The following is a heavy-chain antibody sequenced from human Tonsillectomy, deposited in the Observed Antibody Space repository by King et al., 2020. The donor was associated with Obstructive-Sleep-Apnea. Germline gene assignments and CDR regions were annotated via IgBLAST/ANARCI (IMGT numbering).Heavy chain of an antibody. Sequence: VQLVESGGGVVQPGRSLRLSCAASGFTFSRYGMHWVRQAPGKGLEWVAVISYDGSNKYYADSVKGRFTISRDNSKNTLYLQMNSLRAEDTAVYYCAKERGPPPEMATPYHYYGMDVWGQGTTVTVSS. J-gene: IGHJ6*02. CDR3: AKERGPPPEMATPYHYYGMDV. D-gene: IGHD5-24*01. CDR1: GFTFSRYG. V-gene: IGHV3-30*18. CDR2: ISYDGSNK.